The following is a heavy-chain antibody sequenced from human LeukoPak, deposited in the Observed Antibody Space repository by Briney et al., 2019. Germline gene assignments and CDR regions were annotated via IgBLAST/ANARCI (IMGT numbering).Heavy chain of an antibody. Sequence: PSETLSLTCTVSGGSISSSSYYWGWIRQPPGKGLEWIGGIYYSGSTYYNPSLKSRVTISVDTSKNQFSLKLSSVTAADTAVYYCARGIGYCSGGSCFTDYWGQGTLVTVSS. J-gene: IGHJ4*02. CDR3: ARGIGYCSGGSCFTDY. V-gene: IGHV4-39*01. D-gene: IGHD2-15*01. CDR2: IYYSGST. CDR1: GGSISSSSYY.